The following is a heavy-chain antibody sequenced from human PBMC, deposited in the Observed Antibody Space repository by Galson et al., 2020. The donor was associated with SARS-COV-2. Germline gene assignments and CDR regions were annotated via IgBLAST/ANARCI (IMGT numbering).Heavy chain of an antibody. CDR3: ARESQESRYVDRLEFAHFDF. J-gene: IGHJ4*02. CDR1: GGSFATYG. Sequence: ASVKVSCKTSGGSFATYGINWVRQVPGHRLEWMGRIVPLFGTPNYAQKFQGRVTIIADKSTTTASMELSSLRTEDTAVYYCARESQESRYVDRLEFAHFDFWGQGTLVTVSS. V-gene: IGHV1-69*06. CDR2: IVPLFGTP. D-gene: IGHD3-9*01.